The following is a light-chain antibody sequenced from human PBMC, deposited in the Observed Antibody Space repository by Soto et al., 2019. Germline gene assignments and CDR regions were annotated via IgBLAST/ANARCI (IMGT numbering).Light chain of an antibody. J-gene: IGKJ2*01. CDR3: QQYGSSPPYT. CDR1: QSVSSSY. V-gene: IGKV3-20*01. Sequence: EIVLTQSPGTLSLSPGERATLSCRASQSVSSSYLAWYQQKPGQAPRLLIYGASSRATGIPDRFSGSGSGTDCTLTISRLEREDFAVYYCQQYGSSPPYTFGQGTKLEIK. CDR2: GAS.